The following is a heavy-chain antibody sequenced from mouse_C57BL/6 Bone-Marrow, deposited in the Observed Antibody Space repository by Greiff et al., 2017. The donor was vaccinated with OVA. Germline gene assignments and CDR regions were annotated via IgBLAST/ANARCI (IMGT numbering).Heavy chain of an antibody. CDR3: ATLYYDYDGYAMDY. D-gene: IGHD2-4*01. CDR1: GYSFTGYY. J-gene: IGHJ4*01. CDR2: INPSTGGT. V-gene: IGHV1-42*01. Sequence: DVKLQESGPELVKPGASVKISCKASGYSFTGYYMNWVKQSPEKSLEWIGEINPSTGGTTYNQKFKAKATLTVDKSSSTAYMQLKSLTSEDSAVYYCATLYYDYDGYAMDYWGQGTSVTVSS.